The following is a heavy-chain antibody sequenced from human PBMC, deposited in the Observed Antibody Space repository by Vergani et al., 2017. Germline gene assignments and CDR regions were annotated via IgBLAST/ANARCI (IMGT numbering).Heavy chain of an antibody. D-gene: IGHD4-17*01. CDR2: IYYSGST. CDR1: GGSISSSSYY. CDR3: ARRTVATVFDY. V-gene: IGHV4-39*01. J-gene: IGHJ4*02. Sequence: QVQLQESGPGLVKPSETLSLTCTVSGGSISSSSYYWGWIRQPPGKGLEWIGSIYYSGSTYYNPSLKSRVTISVDTSKNQFSLKLSSVTAADTAVYYCARRTVATVFDYWGQGTLVTVSS.